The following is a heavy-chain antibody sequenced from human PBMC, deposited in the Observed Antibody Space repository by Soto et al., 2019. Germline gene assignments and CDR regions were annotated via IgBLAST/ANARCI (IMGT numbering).Heavy chain of an antibody. V-gene: IGHV3-33*01. Sequence: GGSLRLSCAASGFTFSSYGMHWVRQAPGKGLEWVAVIWYDGSNKYYADSVKGRFTISRDNSKNTLYLQMNSLRDEGTAVYYCARYLVTTGERPSRSFFWSGYPWYYYYAMDVWGQGTTATVSS. D-gene: IGHD3-3*01. CDR3: ARYLVTTGERPSRSFFWSGYPWYYYYAMDV. J-gene: IGHJ6*02. CDR1: GFTFSSYG. CDR2: IWYDGSNK.